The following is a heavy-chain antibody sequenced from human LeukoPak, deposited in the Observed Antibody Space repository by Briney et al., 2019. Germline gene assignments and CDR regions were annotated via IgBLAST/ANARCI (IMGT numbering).Heavy chain of an antibody. V-gene: IGHV5-51*01. D-gene: IGHD5-12*01. CDR2: IYPGGSDT. CDR3: ASGYSGYGGAFAFDI. J-gene: IGHJ3*02. CDR1: GYSFTSYW. Sequence: GESLKISCKGSGYSFTSYWIGWVRQMPGKGLEWMGIIYPGGSDTRYSPSFQGQVTISADKSISTAYLQWSSLKASDTAMYYCASGYSGYGGAFAFDIWGQGTMVTVSS.